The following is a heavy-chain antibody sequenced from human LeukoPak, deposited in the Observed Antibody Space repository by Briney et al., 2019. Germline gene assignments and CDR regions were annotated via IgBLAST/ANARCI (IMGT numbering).Heavy chain of an antibody. V-gene: IGHV4-61*02. CDR2: IYTSGST. J-gene: IGHJ6*03. CDR3: ARNPNYYYYYMDV. Sequence: SQTLSLTCTVSGGSISSGSYYWSWIRQPAGKGLEWIGRIYTSGSTNYNPSLKSRVTISVDTSKNQFSLKLSSVTAADTAVYYCARNPNYYYYYMDVWGKGTTVTVSS. CDR1: GGSISSGSYY.